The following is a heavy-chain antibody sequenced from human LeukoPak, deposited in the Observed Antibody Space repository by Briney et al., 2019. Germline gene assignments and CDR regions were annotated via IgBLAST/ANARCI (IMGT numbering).Heavy chain of an antibody. CDR2: IWYDGSNK. CDR3: AKDWEAAEG. CDR1: GFTFSSYG. V-gene: IGHV3-30*02. D-gene: IGHD6-13*01. Sequence: GGSLRLSCAASGFTFSSYGMHCVRQAPGKGLEWVAVIWYDGSNKYYADSVKGRFTISRDNSEKTLYLQMNSLRAEDTAVYYCAKDWEAAEGWGQGTLVTVSS. J-gene: IGHJ4*02.